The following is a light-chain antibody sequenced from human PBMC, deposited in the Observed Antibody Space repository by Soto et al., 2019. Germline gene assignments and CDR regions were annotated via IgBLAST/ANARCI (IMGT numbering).Light chain of an antibody. J-gene: IGKJ1*01. CDR3: QQDVSSPRT. CDR2: GAS. V-gene: IGKV3-20*01. CDR1: QSVSSSY. Sequence: IVLTQSPGTLSLSPGERATLSCRASQSVSSSYLAWYQQKPGQAPRLLIYGASSRATGIPDRFSGSGSGTDFTLTISRLEAEDFAVYYCQQDVSSPRTFGQGTKVDIK.